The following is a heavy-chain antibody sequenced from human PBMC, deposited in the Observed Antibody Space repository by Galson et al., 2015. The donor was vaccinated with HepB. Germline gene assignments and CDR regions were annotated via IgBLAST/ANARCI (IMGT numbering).Heavy chain of an antibody. J-gene: IGHJ6*02. D-gene: IGHD2-8*01. Sequence: ETLSLTCTVSGGSISSYYWSWIRQPPGKGLEWIGYIYYSGSTNYNPSLKSRVTISVDTSKNQFSLKLSSVTAADTAVYYCARAGRARMVYATPYYYYGMDVWGQGTTVTVSS. CDR3: ARAGRARMVYATPYYYYGMDV. CDR2: IYYSGST. CDR1: GGSISSYY. V-gene: IGHV4-59*01.